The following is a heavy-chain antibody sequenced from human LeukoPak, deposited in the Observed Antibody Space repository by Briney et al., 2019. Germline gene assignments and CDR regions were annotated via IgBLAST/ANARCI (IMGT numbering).Heavy chain of an antibody. CDR2: IYHSGST. Sequence: SETLSLTCAVSGVSISSSNWWSWVRQPPGKGLEWIGEIYHSGSTNYNPSLKSRFTISVDKSKNQFSLKLSSVTAADTAVYYCARDKAAAGTGWFDPWGQGTLVTVSS. V-gene: IGHV4-4*02. CDR1: GVSISSSNW. J-gene: IGHJ5*02. D-gene: IGHD6-13*01. CDR3: ARDKAAAGTGWFDP.